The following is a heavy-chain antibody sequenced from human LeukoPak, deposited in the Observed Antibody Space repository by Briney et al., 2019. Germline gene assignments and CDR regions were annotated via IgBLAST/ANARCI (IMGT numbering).Heavy chain of an antibody. CDR2: INWNGGST. Sequence: GGSLRLSCAASGFTFDDYGMSWVRQAPGKGLEWVSGINWNGGSTGYADSVKGRFTISRDNAKNSLYLQMNSLRAEDTAVYYCARAGGGSYGGPYDYWGQGTLVTVSS. V-gene: IGHV3-20*04. D-gene: IGHD1-26*01. CDR1: GFTFDDYG. CDR3: ARAGGGSYGGPYDY. J-gene: IGHJ4*02.